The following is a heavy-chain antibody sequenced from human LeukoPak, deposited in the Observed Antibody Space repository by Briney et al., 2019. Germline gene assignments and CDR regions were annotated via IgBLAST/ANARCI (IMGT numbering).Heavy chain of an antibody. CDR3: ARVTVIQLFDY. CDR2: IYSGGSI. V-gene: IGHV3-66*01. J-gene: IGHJ4*02. Sequence: PGGSLRLSCAASGFTVSSNYMSWVRQAPGKGLEWVSVIYSGGSIYYADSVKGRFTISRDNSKNTLYLQLNSLRAEDTAVYYCARVTVIQLFDYWGQGTLVTVSS. CDR1: GFTVSSNY. D-gene: IGHD3-16*02.